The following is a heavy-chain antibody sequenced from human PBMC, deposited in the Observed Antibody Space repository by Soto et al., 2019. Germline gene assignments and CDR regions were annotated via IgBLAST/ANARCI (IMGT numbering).Heavy chain of an antibody. CDR3: ARGDYYDSSGYNDWYFDL. V-gene: IGHV1-46*01. CDR2: INPSGGST. J-gene: IGHJ2*01. Sequence: ASVKVSCKASGYTFTSCYMHWVRQAPGQGLEWMGIINPSGGSTSYAQKFQGRVTMTRDTSTSTVYMELSSLRSEDTAVYYCARGDYYDSSGYNDWYFDLWGRGTLVTVSS. CDR1: GYTFTSCY. D-gene: IGHD3-22*01.